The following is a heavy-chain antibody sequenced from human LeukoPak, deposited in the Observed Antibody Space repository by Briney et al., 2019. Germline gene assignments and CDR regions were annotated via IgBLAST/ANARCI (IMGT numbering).Heavy chain of an antibody. Sequence: PGGXLRLSCAASGFTSSSYGMHWVRQAPGKGVEGVAFIRYDGSNKYYADSVKGRFTISRDNSKNTLCLQMNSLRAEDTAVYYCAKDVYYYDSSGYGRFDYWGQGTLVTVSS. CDR3: AKDVYYYDSSGYGRFDY. V-gene: IGHV3-30*02. D-gene: IGHD3-22*01. CDR1: GFTSSSYG. CDR2: IRYDGSNK. J-gene: IGHJ4*02.